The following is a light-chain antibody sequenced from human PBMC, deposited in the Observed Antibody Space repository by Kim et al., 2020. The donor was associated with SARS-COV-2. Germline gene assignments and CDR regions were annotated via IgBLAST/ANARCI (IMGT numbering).Light chain of an antibody. V-gene: IGKV1-5*01. CDR1: QSISTW. Sequence: DIQLTQSPSTLSASVGDRVTITCRASQSISTWLALYQQKPGKAPKLLIYDASSLENGVPSRFSGSGSGTEFTLTISSLQPDDFATYYCQQYSSYSWYTFGQGTKLEI. CDR3: QQYSSYSWYT. CDR2: DAS. J-gene: IGKJ2*01.